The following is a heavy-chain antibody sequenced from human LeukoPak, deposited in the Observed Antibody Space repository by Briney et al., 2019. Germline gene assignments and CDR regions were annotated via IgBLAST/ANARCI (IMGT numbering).Heavy chain of an antibody. V-gene: IGHV3-20*04. CDR1: GFTFSSHW. Sequence: GGSLRLSCGASGFTFSSHWMSWVRQAPGKGLEWVSGINWNGGSTGYADSVEGRFTISRDNAKNSQYLQMNSLRVEDTALYYCARAQTYGDSRLLLDYWGQGTLVTVSS. CDR2: INWNGGST. CDR3: ARAQTYGDSRLLLDY. J-gene: IGHJ4*02. D-gene: IGHD2-21*02.